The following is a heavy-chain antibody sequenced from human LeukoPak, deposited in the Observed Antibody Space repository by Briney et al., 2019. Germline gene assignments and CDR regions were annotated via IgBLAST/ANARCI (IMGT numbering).Heavy chain of an antibody. D-gene: IGHD1-26*01. CDR3: ARGGSYWMPLDY. J-gene: IGHJ4*02. Sequence: PGGSLRLSCAASGFTFGSYSMNLVRRAPGKGLEWLSYMSSSPGSATFEYAASVKGRFSISRDNAKNTLYLQMNSLRVEDTAVYYCARGGSYWMPLDYWGQGIQVSVSA. CDR1: GFTFGSYS. CDR2: MSSSPGSATF. V-gene: IGHV3-48*01.